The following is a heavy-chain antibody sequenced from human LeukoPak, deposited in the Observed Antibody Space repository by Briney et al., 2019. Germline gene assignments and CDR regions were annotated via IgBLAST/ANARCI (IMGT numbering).Heavy chain of an antibody. J-gene: IGHJ4*02. D-gene: IGHD3-22*01. CDR2: IYYSGNT. Sequence: PSQTLSLTCTVSGGSISGGGYYWSWIRQYPGKGLEWIGYIYYSGNTYYNPSLKSRITISVDTSKNQFSLKLNSVTAADTAVYYCARANYYDSSGYDFDYWGQGTLVTVSS. V-gene: IGHV4-31*03. CDR1: GGSISGGGYY. CDR3: ARANYYDSSGYDFDY.